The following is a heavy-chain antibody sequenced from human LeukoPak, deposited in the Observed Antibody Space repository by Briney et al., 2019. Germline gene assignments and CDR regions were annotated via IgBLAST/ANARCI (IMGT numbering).Heavy chain of an antibody. CDR1: GFTFSSSA. V-gene: IGHV3-23*01. J-gene: IGHJ4*02. CDR3: VRGMWADY. CDR2: VSGGGGTT. Sequence: GGSLRLSCAASGFTFSSSAMSWVRQAPGKGLEWVSTVSGGGGTTYYGDSVKGRFTISRDNSKNTLFLQMNSLEVADTAVYYCVRGMWADYWGQGTLVTVSS. D-gene: IGHD1-26*01.